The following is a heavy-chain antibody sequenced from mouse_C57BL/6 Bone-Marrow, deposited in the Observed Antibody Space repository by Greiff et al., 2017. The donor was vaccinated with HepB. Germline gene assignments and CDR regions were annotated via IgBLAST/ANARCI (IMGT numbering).Heavy chain of an antibody. D-gene: IGHD6-5*01. CDR3: ARHPALSPWFAY. J-gene: IGHJ3*01. CDR2: ISGGGGNT. CDR1: GFTFSSYT. V-gene: IGHV5-9*01. Sequence: EVHLVESGGGLVKPGGSLKLSCAASGFTFSSYTMSWVRQTPEKRLEWVATISGGGGNTYYPDSVKGRFTISRDNAKNTLYLHMSSLRSEDTALYYCARHPALSPWFAYWGQGTLVTVSA.